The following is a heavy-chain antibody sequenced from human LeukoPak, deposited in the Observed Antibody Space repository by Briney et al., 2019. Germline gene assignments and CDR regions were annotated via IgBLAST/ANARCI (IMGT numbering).Heavy chain of an antibody. CDR3: ATSSSWYSGLDY. D-gene: IGHD6-13*01. J-gene: IGHJ4*02. V-gene: IGHV3-53*01. Sequence: PGGSLRLSCAASGFTFSSYAMSWVWPAPGKGLEWVSIIYGGGRPYFPGSVKGRFTMSRDNSKNTLYLQMNSLRAEDTAVYYCATSSSWYSGLDYWGQGTLVTVSS. CDR2: IYGGGRP. CDR1: GFTFSSYA.